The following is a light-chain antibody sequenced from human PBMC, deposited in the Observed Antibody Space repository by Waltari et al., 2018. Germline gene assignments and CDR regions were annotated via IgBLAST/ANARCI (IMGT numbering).Light chain of an antibody. J-gene: IGKJ3*01. CDR3: QQVNSFPFT. CDR2: AAS. V-gene: IGKV1-9*01. CDR1: QGISTN. Sequence: DIQLTQSPSFLSASVGDRVTITCRASQGISTNLAWYQQKPGRAPNLLIYAASALQSGVPSRFSGSGSGKEFTLTISSLQPEDFGSYFCQQVNSFPFTFGPGTTVDLK.